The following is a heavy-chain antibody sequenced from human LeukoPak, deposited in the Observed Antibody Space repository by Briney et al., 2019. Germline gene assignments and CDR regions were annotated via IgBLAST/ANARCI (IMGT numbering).Heavy chain of an antibody. J-gene: IGHJ4*02. CDR3: ASLGSYYLDY. CDR1: GGSISSYY. D-gene: IGHD3-10*01. CDR2: IYTSGST. V-gene: IGHV4-4*07. Sequence: SETLSLTCTVSGGSISSYYWSWIRQPAGEGLEWIGRIYTSGSTNYNPSLKSRVTMSVDTSKNQISLKLTSVTAADTAVYYCASLGSYYLDYWGQGTLVTVSS.